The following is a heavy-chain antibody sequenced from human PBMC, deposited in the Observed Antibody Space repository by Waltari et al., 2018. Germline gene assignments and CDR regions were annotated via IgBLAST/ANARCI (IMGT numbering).Heavy chain of an antibody. CDR1: GESLSSSDW. Sequence: QVQLQESGPGLVKSSETLSLTCTVSGESLSSSDWWTWVRQSPGKGLEWIGEISHSGDPSSPPSLKGRVTISADRSRNQFSLNLSSVTAADTAVYYCARARYFGLLFAWFDPWGQGTLVTVSS. CDR3: ARARYFGLLFAWFDP. J-gene: IGHJ5*02. CDR2: ISHSGDP. D-gene: IGHD2-21*02. V-gene: IGHV4-4*02.